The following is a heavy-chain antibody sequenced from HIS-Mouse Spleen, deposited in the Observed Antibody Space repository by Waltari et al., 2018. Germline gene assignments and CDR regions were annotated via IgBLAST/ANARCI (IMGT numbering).Heavy chain of an antibody. J-gene: IGHJ3*02. CDR1: GGPLSSYH. V-gene: IGHV4-4*07. CDR3: ARDFHDFWSGYYGGDKKHDAFDI. CDR2: IYTSGST. Sequence: QVQLQESGPGLVKPSETLSLTCTAPGGPLSSYHCSRMRQPAGKGLEWTGRIYTSGSTNYNPSLKSRVTMSVDTSKNQFSLKLSSVTAADTAVYYCARDFHDFWSGYYGGDKKHDAFDIWGQGTMVTVSS. D-gene: IGHD3-3*01.